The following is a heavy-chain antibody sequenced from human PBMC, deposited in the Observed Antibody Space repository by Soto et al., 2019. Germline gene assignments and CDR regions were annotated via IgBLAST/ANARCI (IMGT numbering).Heavy chain of an antibody. D-gene: IGHD2-2*01. V-gene: IGHV1-18*01. Sequence: QVQLVKSGAEVKKPGASVKVSCKASGYTFTSYDISWVRHAPGQGLEWMGWISAYNGNTNYAQKLQGRGPMTTDTATSTGYMELRGLRSDDAAVYYCAREDPPSLNGGQGTLVTVSS. J-gene: IGHJ4*02. CDR3: AREDPPSLN. CDR1: GYTFTSYD. CDR2: ISAYNGNT.